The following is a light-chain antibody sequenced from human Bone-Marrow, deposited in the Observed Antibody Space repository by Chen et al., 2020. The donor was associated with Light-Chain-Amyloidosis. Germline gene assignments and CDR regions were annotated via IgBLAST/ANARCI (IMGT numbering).Light chain of an antibody. CDR3: QSADSSGTYEVI. V-gene: IGLV3-25*03. Sequence: SYELPQPPSVSVSPGQPARIPCSGDDLPTKYAYWYQQKPGQAPVLVIHRDTERPSGISERFSGYSSGTTATLTISGVQAEDEADYHCQSADSSGTYEVIFGGGTKLTVL. CDR2: RDT. J-gene: IGLJ2*01. CDR1: DLPTKY.